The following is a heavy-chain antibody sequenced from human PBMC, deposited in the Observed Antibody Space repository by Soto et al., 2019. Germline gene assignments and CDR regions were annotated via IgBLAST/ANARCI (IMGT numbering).Heavy chain of an antibody. CDR2: ISASSTYI. D-gene: IGHD5-12*01. V-gene: IGHV3-21*01. CDR3: ARGWLRDPWMY. Sequence: EVQLVESGGGLVKPGGSLRLSCAASGFIFSSYTMNWVRQAPGKGLEWVSSISASSTYIYYADSLKGRFTITRDKAYNSLYSQMNSLRAEDTAVYYCARGWLRDPWMYWGQGTLVTVSS. CDR1: GFIFSSYT. J-gene: IGHJ4*02.